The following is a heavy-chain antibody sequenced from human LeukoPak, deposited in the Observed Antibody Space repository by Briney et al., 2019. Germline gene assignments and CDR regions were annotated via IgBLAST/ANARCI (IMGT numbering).Heavy chain of an antibody. CDR3: ARDSLVDTAMDYRPPDY. V-gene: IGHV1-69*05. D-gene: IGHD5-18*01. Sequence: VASEKVSCTASGGTFTIYAISWVRQAPAQGVEWMGRIIPIFGTANYAQKFQGRVTITTDESTSTAYMELSSLRSEDTAVYYCARDSLVDTAMDYRPPDYWGQGTLVTVSS. CDR1: GGTFTIYA. J-gene: IGHJ4*02. CDR2: IIPIFGTA.